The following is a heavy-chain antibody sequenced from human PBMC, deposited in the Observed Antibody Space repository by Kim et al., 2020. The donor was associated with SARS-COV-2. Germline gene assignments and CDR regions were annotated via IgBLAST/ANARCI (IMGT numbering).Heavy chain of an antibody. D-gene: IGHD1-7*01. Sequence: GGSLRLSCAASGFTFSSYGMHWVRQAPGKGLEWVAVISYEGSNKYYADSVKGRFTISRDNSKNTLYLQMNSLRAEDTAVYYCAKEVDNWNYEYYYYGMDVWGQGTTVTVSS. V-gene: IGHV3-30*18. J-gene: IGHJ6*02. CDR3: AKEVDNWNYEYYYYGMDV. CDR2: ISYEGSNK. CDR1: GFTFSSYG.